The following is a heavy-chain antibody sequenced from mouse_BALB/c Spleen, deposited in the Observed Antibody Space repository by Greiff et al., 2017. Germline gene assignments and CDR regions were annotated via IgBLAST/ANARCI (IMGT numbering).Heavy chain of an antibody. CDR3: AKNEGLGRAMDY. CDR1: GFSLTSYG. J-gene: IGHJ4*01. Sequence: VKLQQSGPSLVQPSQSLSITCTVSGFSLTSYGVHWVRQSPGKGLEWLGVIWRGGSTDYNAAFMSRLSITKDNSKSQVFFKMNSLQADDTAIYYCAKNEGLGRAMDYWGQGTSVTVSS. V-gene: IGHV2-5-1*01. D-gene: IGHD4-1*01. CDR2: IWRGGST.